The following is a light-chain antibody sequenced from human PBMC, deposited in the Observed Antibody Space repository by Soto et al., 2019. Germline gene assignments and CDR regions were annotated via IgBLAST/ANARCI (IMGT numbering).Light chain of an antibody. Sequence: QSALTQPASVSGSPGQSITISCTGTSSDVGSYKYVSWYQQHPGQAPKLMIYDVSYRPSGVSDRFSGSTSGNTASLTISGLQAEDEADYYCKSSRGSSAVVFGTGTQLTVL. CDR1: SSDVGSYKY. J-gene: IGLJ6*01. V-gene: IGLV2-14*01. CDR3: KSSRGSSAVV. CDR2: DVS.